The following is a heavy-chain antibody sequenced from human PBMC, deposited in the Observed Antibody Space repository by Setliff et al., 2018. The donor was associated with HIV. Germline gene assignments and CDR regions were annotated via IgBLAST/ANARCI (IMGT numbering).Heavy chain of an antibody. CDR2: IYYTGST. V-gene: IGHV4-59*01. Sequence: PSETLSLTCIVSGGSISSYYWSWIRQPPGKRLEWIGYIYYTGSTNYNPSLKSRVTISLDTSKNQFSLNLSSVTAADTAVYYCAGAGVLEQWLVSSYYYYGMDVWGQGTTVTVSS. D-gene: IGHD6-19*01. J-gene: IGHJ6*02. CDR1: GGSISSYY. CDR3: AGAGVLEQWLVSSYYYYGMDV.